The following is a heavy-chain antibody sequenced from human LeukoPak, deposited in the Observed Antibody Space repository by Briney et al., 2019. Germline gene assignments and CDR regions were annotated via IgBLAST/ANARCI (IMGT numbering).Heavy chain of an antibody. CDR3: AELGITTIGGV. CDR2: ISSSGSTI. CDR1: GFTFSSYS. J-gene: IGHJ6*04. V-gene: IGHV3-48*04. D-gene: IGHD3-10*02. Sequence: GGSLRLSCAASGFTFSSYSMNWVRQAPGKRLEWVSYISSSGSTIYYADSVKGRFTISRDNAKNSLYLQMNSLRAEDTAVYYCAELGITTIGGVWGKGTTVTISS.